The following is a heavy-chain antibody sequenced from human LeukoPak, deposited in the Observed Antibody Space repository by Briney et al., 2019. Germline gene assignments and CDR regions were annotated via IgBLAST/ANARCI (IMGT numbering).Heavy chain of an antibody. V-gene: IGHV4-4*07. J-gene: IGHJ6*03. CDR3: ARTFLYMWKKVPYYYYIDV. CDR2: IHTSGST. CDR1: GDSITSHY. D-gene: IGHD1-20*01. Sequence: SETLSLTCTVSGDSITSHYWSWIRQPAGKGLEWIGRIHTSGSTNYNPSLKSRVTMSVDTSKNQFSLKLNSVTAADAAVYYCARTFLYMWKKVPYYYYIDVWGKRTPVSVSS.